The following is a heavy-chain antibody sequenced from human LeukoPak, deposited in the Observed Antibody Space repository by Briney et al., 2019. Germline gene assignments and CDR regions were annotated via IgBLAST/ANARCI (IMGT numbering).Heavy chain of an antibody. V-gene: IGHV3-9*01. CDR3: ARPYYYSSGSLPY. CDR1: GFTFHDYA. D-gene: IGHD3-10*01. CDR2: ISWNSGII. Sequence: QSGGSLRLSCAASGFTFHDYAMHWVRQAPGKGLEWVSGISWNSGIIGYADSVKGRFTTSRDNAKNSLYLQMNSLRAEDTAVYYCARPYYYSSGSLPYWGQGTLVTVSS. J-gene: IGHJ4*02.